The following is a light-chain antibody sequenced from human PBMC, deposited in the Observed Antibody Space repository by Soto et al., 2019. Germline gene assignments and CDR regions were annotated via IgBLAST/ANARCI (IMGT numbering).Light chain of an antibody. J-gene: IGKJ2*01. V-gene: IGKV3-15*01. CDR2: GAS. Sequence: EIVMTESPATLSVSPGERVTLSCRAGQSVSSDLAWYQQKPGQAPRLLIYGASTRATGIPARFSGSGSGTDFTLAISSLQSEDFAIYYCHQYNNWPPYTFGQGTTVDIK. CDR1: QSVSSD. CDR3: HQYNNWPPYT.